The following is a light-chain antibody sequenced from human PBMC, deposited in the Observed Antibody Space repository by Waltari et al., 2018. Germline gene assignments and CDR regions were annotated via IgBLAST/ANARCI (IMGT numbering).Light chain of an antibody. Sequence: DIGMTQSPGTLSASPGDSATLSCRVSQTVSTNLAWYQQKPGQAPRLLIYDASTRVTGVPARFSGSGSGTDFTLPSASLQSEDFGVYYCQQYADLPPYNFGQGTKLEI. CDR1: QTVSTN. CDR2: DAS. V-gene: IGKV3-15*01. CDR3: QQYADLPPYN. J-gene: IGKJ2*01.